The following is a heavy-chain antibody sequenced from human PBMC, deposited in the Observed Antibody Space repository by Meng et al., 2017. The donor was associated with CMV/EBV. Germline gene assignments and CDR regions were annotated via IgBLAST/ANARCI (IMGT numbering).Heavy chain of an antibody. D-gene: IGHD1-14*01. V-gene: IGHV4-34*01. J-gene: IGHJ5*02. CDR2: INHSGST. Sequence: SETLSLTCAVYGGSFSGYYWSWIRQPPGKGLEWIGQINHSGSTNYNPSLKSRVTISVDTSKNQFSLKLSSVTAADTAVYYCARDLPGGWFDPWGQGTLVTVSS. CDR1: GGSFSGYY. CDR3: ARDLPGGWFDP.